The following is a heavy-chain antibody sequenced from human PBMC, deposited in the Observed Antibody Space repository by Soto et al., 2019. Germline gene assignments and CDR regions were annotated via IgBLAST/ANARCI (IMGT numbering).Heavy chain of an antibody. CDR1: GGSMRNYY. V-gene: IGHV4-4*08. CDR3: TSSYSTSSSPDY. J-gene: IGHJ4*02. CDR2: VYPSGST. Sequence: PSETLFLTCSVSGGSMRNYYWNWIRQPPDRGLEWICHVYPSGSTNYNPSLKSRVSMSVDVSRNHCSLTLHSVTAADTAVYFCTSSYSTSSSPDYWGQGTLVTVSS. D-gene: IGHD6-6*01.